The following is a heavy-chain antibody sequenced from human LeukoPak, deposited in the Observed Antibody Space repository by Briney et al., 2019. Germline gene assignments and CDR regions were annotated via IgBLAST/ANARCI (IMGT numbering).Heavy chain of an antibody. D-gene: IGHD2-2*01. Sequence: PGGSLRLSCAASGFTFSSYGMHWVRQAPGKGLEWVAVIWYDGSNKYYADSVKGRFTISRDNSKNTLYLQMNSLRAEDTAVYYCARMPKSSPIDYWGQGTLVTVSS. CDR2: IWYDGSNK. CDR1: GFTFSSYG. V-gene: IGHV3-33*01. CDR3: ARMPKSSPIDY. J-gene: IGHJ4*02.